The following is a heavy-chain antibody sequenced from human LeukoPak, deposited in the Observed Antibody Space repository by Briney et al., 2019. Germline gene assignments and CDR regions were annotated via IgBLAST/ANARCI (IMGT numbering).Heavy chain of an antibody. CDR2: ISSSSSYI. V-gene: IGHV3-21*01. CDR3: ARDRDKPGSGGYVGSGMDV. J-gene: IGHJ6*02. Sequence: GGSLRLSCAASGFTFSSYSMNWVRQAPGKGLEWVSSISSSSSYIYYADSVKGRFTISRDNAKNSLYLQMNSLRAEDTAVYYCARDRDKPGSGGYVGSGMDVWGQGTTVTVSS. D-gene: IGHD3-10*01. CDR1: GFTFSSYS.